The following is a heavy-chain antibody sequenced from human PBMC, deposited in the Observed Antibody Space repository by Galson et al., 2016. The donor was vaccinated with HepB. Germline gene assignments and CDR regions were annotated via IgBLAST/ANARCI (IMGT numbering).Heavy chain of an antibody. V-gene: IGHV1-69*13. CDR2: IIPIFGTS. CDR1: GGTFTSYA. Sequence: SVKVSCKASGGTFTSYAISWVRQAPGQGLEWMGGIIPIFGTSNYAQKFQGRVTITADESTSTAYMELSSLRSEDTAVYYCARVRDGYNQYYYYDMYVWGQGTTVTVSS. J-gene: IGHJ6*02. D-gene: IGHD5-24*01. CDR3: ARVRDGYNQYYYYDMYV.